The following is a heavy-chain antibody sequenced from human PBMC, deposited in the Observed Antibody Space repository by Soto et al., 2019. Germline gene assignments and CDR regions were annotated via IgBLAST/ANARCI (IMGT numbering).Heavy chain of an antibody. J-gene: IGHJ6*01. D-gene: IGHD1-1*01. CDR1: GGTLSSYS. V-gene: IGHV1-69*08. Sequence: QVQLVQSGAEVKKTGSSVKVSCQASGGTLSSYSVSWVRQAPGQGLEWMGRIIPIVTSTNYAEKFQGRVTVTADKISTIVYLEMSSLRSEDTAVYYCAREVHDLGGMDVWGQGTTVTVSS. CDR2: IIPIVTST. CDR3: AREVHDLGGMDV.